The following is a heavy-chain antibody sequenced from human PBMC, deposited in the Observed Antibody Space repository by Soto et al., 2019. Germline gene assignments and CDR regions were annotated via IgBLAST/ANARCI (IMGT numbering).Heavy chain of an antibody. J-gene: IGHJ4*02. D-gene: IGHD3-9*01. Sequence: QVHLVESGGGVVQPGRSLRLSCAASGFTFSIYSMHWVRQAPGKGLEWVAVLSYDLSDEYYADSVKGRFTISRDNSKNTLSLQMNSLRAEDTAVYYCARERVTGYYNVIGYWGQGTLVSVSS. CDR3: ARERVTGYYNVIGY. V-gene: IGHV3-30-3*01. CDR2: LSYDLSDE. CDR1: GFTFSIYS.